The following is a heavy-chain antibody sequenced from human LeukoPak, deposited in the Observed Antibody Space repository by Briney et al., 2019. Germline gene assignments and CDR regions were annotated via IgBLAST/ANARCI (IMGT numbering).Heavy chain of an antibody. CDR3: ARDPRDYYDSSGYGIDY. CDR1: GGSISISSGGYY. Sequence: KTSETLSLTCTVSGGSISISSGGYYWSWIRQPPGKGLEWIGEINHSGSTNYNPSLKSRVTISVDTSKNQFSLKLSSVTAADTAVYYCARDPRDYYDSSGYGIDYWGQGTLVTVSS. D-gene: IGHD3-22*01. CDR2: INHSGST. J-gene: IGHJ4*02. V-gene: IGHV4-34*01.